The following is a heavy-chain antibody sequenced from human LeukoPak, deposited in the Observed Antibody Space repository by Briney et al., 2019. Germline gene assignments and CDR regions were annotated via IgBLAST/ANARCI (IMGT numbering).Heavy chain of an antibody. CDR3: ARLPAAMRSWFDP. CDR1: GGSIDSSSYY. CDR2: IFRTGST. J-gene: IGHJ5*02. V-gene: IGHV4-39*02. Sequence: PSETLSLTCAVSGGSIDSSSYYWGWIRQPPGKGLEWIGSIFRTGSTYYSASLKSRVSISVDTSKNHIALKLSSVTAADTAVYYCARLPAAMRSWFDPWGQGTLVTVSS. D-gene: IGHD2-2*01.